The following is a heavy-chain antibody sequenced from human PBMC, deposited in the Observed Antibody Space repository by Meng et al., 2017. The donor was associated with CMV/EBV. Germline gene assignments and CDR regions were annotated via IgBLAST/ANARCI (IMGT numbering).Heavy chain of an antibody. Sequence: SAKVSCKASGGTFISYAISWVRQAPGQGLEWMGGIIPILGIANYAQKFQGRVTITADNSTSTAYMELSSLRPSGTAVYYCAGRYCSSTSCYPHGYCAFDIWGQGTMVTVSS. J-gene: IGHJ3*02. D-gene: IGHD2-2*01. CDR3: AGRYCSSTSCYPHGYCAFDI. V-gene: IGHV1-69*10. CDR1: GGTFISYA. CDR2: IIPILGIA.